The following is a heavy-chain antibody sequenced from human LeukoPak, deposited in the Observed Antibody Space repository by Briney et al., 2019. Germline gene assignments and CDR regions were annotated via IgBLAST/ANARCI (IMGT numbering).Heavy chain of an antibody. V-gene: IGHV4-34*01. CDR3: ARNSAYSTSSGFNS. CDR2: INKSGST. CDR1: GGSFNGYY. J-gene: IGHJ4*02. Sequence: SGTLSLTCAVYGGSFNGYYWTWIRQPPGKGLEWIGEINKSGSTNYNPSLKSRVTMSIDTSKNQISLRLTSVTAADTAVYYCARNSAYSTSSGFNSWGQGTLVTVSS. D-gene: IGHD6-6*01.